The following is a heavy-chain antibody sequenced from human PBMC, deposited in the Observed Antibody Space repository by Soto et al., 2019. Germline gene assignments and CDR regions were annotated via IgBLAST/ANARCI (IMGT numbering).Heavy chain of an antibody. D-gene: IGHD5-18*01. J-gene: IGHJ4*02. V-gene: IGHV1-46*01. CDR3: ARDEGAAMGFQY. Sequence: QVQLVQSGAEVKEPGASVRLSYKASGYTFTDSYIHWVRQAPGQGLEWMGVINPVGGSTTYIQKFQGRVTLTRDMSTTTVHMVLSALRSDDTATYYCARDEGAAMGFQYWGQGTPVNVFS. CDR2: INPVGGST. CDR1: GYTFTDSY.